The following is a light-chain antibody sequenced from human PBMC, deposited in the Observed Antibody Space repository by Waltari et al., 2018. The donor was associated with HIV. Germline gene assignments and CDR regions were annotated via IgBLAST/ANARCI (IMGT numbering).Light chain of an antibody. CDR3: CSYAGSSTLV. V-gene: IGLV2-23*02. CDR2: EVS. Sequence: QSALPQPASVSGSPGQSITISCTGTSSTLRTYNLVSWHQQPPGKAPKTLIYEVSQRPSGVSNRFSGSKSGNTASLTISGLQAEDEADYYCCSYAGSSTLVFGGGTKVTVL. CDR1: SSTLRTYNL. J-gene: IGLJ3*02.